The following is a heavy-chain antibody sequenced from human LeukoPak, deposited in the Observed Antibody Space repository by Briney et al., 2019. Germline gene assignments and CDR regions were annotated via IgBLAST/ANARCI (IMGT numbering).Heavy chain of an antibody. V-gene: IGHV1-18*01. CDR2: ISAYNGNT. Sequence: EASVKVSCKASGGTFSSYAISWVRQAPGQGLEWMGWISAYNGNTNYAQKLQGRVTMTTDTSTSTAYMELRSLRSDDTAVYYCASGSGSLWFGELSTFDYWGQGTLVTVSS. D-gene: IGHD3-10*01. J-gene: IGHJ4*02. CDR1: GGTFSSYA. CDR3: ASGSGSLWFGELSTFDY.